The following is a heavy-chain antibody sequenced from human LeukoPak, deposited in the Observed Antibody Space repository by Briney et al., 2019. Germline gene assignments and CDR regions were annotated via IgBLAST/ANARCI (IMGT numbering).Heavy chain of an antibody. V-gene: IGHV3-23*01. J-gene: IGHJ4*02. D-gene: IGHD3-22*01. Sequence: GGSLRLSCVASGFTFRGYAMIGVRQAPGKGLEWVSSISSTGASTYYADSVKGRFTISRDNSKNTLFLQINSLRDEDTAVYYCAKDISGSSGYYSLFDYWGQGTLVTVSS. CDR1: GFTFRGYA. CDR2: ISSTGAST. CDR3: AKDISGSSGYYSLFDY.